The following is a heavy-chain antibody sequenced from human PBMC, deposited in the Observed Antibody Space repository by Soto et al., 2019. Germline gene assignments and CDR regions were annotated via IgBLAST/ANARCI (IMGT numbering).Heavy chain of an antibody. CDR1: GFAFNEYA. CDR3: SRDVPTEEGTYGYLMDV. J-gene: IGHJ6*01. CDR2: IARDGGSE. Sequence: QVQLVQSGGGVVQPGRSLRLSCAASGFAFNEYALHWVRQAPGKGLEWVAVIARDGGSEYYGKSGKGRFTISRDKSRNRVYLQLYRLRPEDTAVYFCSRDVPTEEGTYGYLMDVWGQGTSVSVSS. V-gene: IGHV3-30*14. D-gene: IGHD5-18*01.